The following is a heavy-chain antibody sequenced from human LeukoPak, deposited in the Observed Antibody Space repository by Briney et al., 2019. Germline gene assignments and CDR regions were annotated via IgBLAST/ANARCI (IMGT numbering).Heavy chain of an antibody. CDR3: ARVGWDIVVVPAAIPPSNYYYYMDV. D-gene: IGHD2-2*02. CDR1: GGTFSNYP. CDR2: IIPIFGTA. J-gene: IGHJ6*03. V-gene: IGHV1-69*13. Sequence: HWASVKVSCKASGGTFSNYPISWVRQAPGQGLEWMGGIIPIFGTANYAQKFQGRVTITADESTSTAYMELSSLRSEDTAVYCCARVGWDIVVVPAAIPPSNYYYYMDVWGKGTTVTVSS.